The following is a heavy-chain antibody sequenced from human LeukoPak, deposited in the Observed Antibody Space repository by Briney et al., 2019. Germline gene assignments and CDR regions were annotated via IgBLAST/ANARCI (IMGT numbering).Heavy chain of an antibody. CDR2: IYSGGST. CDR3: ARDDYSYGYSRAFDI. CDR1: GFTVSSNY. V-gene: IGHV3-66*01. J-gene: IGHJ3*02. Sequence: GGSLRLSCAASGFTVSSNYMSWVRQAPGKGLEWVSVIYSGGSTYYPDSVKGRFTISRDNSKNTLYLQMNSLRAEDTAVYYCARDDYSYGYSRAFDIWGQGTMVTVSS. D-gene: IGHD5-18*01.